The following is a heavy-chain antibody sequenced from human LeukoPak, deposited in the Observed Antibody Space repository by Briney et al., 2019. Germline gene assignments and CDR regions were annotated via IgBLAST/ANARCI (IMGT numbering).Heavy chain of an antibody. J-gene: IGHJ4*02. CDR3: ARDTGIAVAGPGY. Sequence: PAGYLRLSCAASGFTFSSYSMNWVRQAPGKGLEWVSSISSSGRYIYYADSVKGRFTISRDNAKNSLYLQMNSLRAEDTAVYYCARDTGIAVAGPGYWGQGTLVTVSS. CDR1: GFTFSSYS. V-gene: IGHV3-21*01. D-gene: IGHD6-19*01. CDR2: ISSSGRYI.